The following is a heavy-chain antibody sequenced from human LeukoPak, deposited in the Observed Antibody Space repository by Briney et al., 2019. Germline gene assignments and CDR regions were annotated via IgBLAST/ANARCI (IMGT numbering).Heavy chain of an antibody. CDR3: ALILSWIQPKAYYYYYMDV. J-gene: IGHJ6*03. V-gene: IGHV1-2*02. CDR1: GYTFTGYY. D-gene: IGHD5-18*01. CDR2: INPNSGGS. Sequence: ASVKVSCKASGYTFTGYYMHWVRQAPGQGLEWMGWINPNSGGSNYAQKFQGRVTMTRDTSISTAYMELSRLRSDDTAVYYCALILSWIQPKAYYYYYMDVWGKGTTVTVSS.